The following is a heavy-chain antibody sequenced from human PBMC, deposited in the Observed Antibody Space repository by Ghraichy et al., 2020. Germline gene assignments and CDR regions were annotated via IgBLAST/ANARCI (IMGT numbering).Heavy chain of an antibody. CDR1: GGSINNYY. V-gene: IGHV4-59*08. D-gene: IGHD3-9*01. Sequence: SETLPLTCTVSGGSINNYYWSWIRQPPGKGLEWIGSVHYSGSTSYNPSLKSRVTISVDTSKNQFSLKLSSVTAADTAVYYCAKLGLTVFWPFDPWGQGTLVTVSS. CDR2: VHYSGST. CDR3: AKLGLTVFWPFDP. J-gene: IGHJ5*02.